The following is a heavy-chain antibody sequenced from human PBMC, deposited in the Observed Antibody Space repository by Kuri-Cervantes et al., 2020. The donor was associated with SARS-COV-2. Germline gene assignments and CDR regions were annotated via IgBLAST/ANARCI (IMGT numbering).Heavy chain of an antibody. V-gene: IGHV3-21*01. Sequence: GESLEISCAASGFTFSAYSMNWVRQAPGKGLEWVSSISSGSEYILYADSAKGRFTISRDNAKNSLFLQMNSLRADDTAIYYCARFQTGVSTTGTENWGQGTLVTVSS. CDR3: ARFQTGVSTTGTEN. D-gene: IGHD2-8*02. CDR1: GFTFSAYS. J-gene: IGHJ4*02. CDR2: ISSGSEYI.